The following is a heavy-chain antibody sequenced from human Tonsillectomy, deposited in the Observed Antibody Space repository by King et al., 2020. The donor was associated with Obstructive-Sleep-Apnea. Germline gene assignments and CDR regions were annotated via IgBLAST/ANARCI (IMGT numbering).Heavy chain of an antibody. CDR3: ARDLRYYGMDV. J-gene: IGHJ6*02. V-gene: IGHV4-59*01. CDR1: GGSISSYY. Sequence: VQLQESGPGLVKPSETLSLTCTVSGGSISSYYWSWIRQPPGKGLEWIGYIYYSGSTNYNPSLKSRVTISVDTSKNQFSLKLSSVTAADTAVYYCARDLRYYGMDVWGQGTTVTVSS. CDR2: IYYSGST.